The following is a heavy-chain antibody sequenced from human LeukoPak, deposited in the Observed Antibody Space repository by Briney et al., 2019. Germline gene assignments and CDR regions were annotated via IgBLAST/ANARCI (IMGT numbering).Heavy chain of an antibody. CDR1: GFIFSSYW. J-gene: IGHJ5*01. CDR2: INSDGSST. Sequence: PGGSLRLSCAASGFIFSSYWMHWVRQAPGKGLVWVSRINSDGSSTTYADSVKGRFTISRDNAKNTLYLQMNSLRAEDTAMFYCARVAGDYAWFDSWGQGTLVTVSS. CDR3: ARVAGDYAWFDS. V-gene: IGHV3-74*01. D-gene: IGHD4-17*01.